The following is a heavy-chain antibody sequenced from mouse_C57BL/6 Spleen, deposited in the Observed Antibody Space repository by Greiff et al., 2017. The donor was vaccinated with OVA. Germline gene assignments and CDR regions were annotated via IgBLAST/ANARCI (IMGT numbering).Heavy chain of an antibody. V-gene: IGHV5-12*01. Sequence: EVKVVESGGGLVQPGGSLKLSCAASGFTFSDYYMYWVRQTPEKRLEWVAYISNGGGSTYYPDTVKGRFTIARDNAKNTLYLQMSRLKSEDTAMYYCAGAMDDWGKGTSVTVSS. CDR1: GFTFSDYY. CDR3: AGAMDD. CDR2: ISNGGGST. J-gene: IGHJ4*01.